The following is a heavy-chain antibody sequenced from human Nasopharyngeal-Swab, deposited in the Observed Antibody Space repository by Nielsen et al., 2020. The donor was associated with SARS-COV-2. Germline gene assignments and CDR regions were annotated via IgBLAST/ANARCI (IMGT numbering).Heavy chain of an antibody. V-gene: IGHV4-39*01. D-gene: IGHD6-19*01. Sequence: SETLSLTCTVSGGSISSGDYYWSWIRQPPGKGLEWIGSMFYTGTTYYSSSLKSRVTISADVSKNQISLKLSFVTAADTALYYCARGYSSGWYGHYFDYWGQGTLITVSS. J-gene: IGHJ4*02. CDR2: MFYTGTT. CDR3: ARGYSSGWYGHYFDY. CDR1: GGSISSGDYY.